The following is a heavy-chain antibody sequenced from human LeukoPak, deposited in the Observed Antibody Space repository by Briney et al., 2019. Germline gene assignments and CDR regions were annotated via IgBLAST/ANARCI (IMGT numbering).Heavy chain of an antibody. CDR3: ARSTRRTGSFDY. CDR2: IYYSGST. D-gene: IGHD5/OR15-5a*01. J-gene: IGHJ4*02. Sequence: PSETLSLTCTVSGGSIGSYYWSWIRQPPGKGLEWIGYIYYSGSTNYNPSLKSRVTISVDTSKNQFSLKLSSVTAADTAVYYCARSTRRTGSFDYWGQGTLVTVSS. CDR1: GGSIGSYY. V-gene: IGHV4-59*08.